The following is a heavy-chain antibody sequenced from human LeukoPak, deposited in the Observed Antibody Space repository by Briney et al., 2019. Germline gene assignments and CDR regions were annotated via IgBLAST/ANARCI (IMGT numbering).Heavy chain of an antibody. V-gene: IGHV1-24*01. CDR1: GYTFTELS. CDR2: FDPEDGET. Sequence: ASVKVSCKVSGYTFTELSMHWVRQAPGKGLEWMGGFDPEDGETIYAQKFQGRVTMTEDTSTDTAYMELSSLRSEDTAVYYCARDSGSSGSEQVSHWGQGTLVTVSS. J-gene: IGHJ4*02. D-gene: IGHD3-22*01. CDR3: ARDSGSSGSEQVSH.